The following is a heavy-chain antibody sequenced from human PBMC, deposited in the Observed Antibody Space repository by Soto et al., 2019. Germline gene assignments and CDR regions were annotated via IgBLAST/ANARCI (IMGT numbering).Heavy chain of an antibody. CDR2: IYYSGST. V-gene: IGHV4-39*01. D-gene: IGHD3-3*01. J-gene: IGHJ6*02. CDR3: ARRGGSYDFWPYSYGMDV. CDR1: GCSISSSSYY. Sequence: SETLSLTGTVAGCSISSSSYYGGGIRQPPGKGLEWIGSIYYSGSTYYNPSLKSRVTISVDTSKNQFSLKLSSVTAADTAVYYCARRGGSYDFWPYSYGMDVWGQGNTVTVSS.